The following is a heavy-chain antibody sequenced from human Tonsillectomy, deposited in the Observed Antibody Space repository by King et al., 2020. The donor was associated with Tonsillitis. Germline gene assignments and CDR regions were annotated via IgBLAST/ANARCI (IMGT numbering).Heavy chain of an antibody. V-gene: IGHV1-46*03. D-gene: IGHD5-24*01. CDR2: INPRGGST. J-gene: IGHJ3*01. CDR1: GYTFRYYY. Sequence: QLVQSGAEVKKPGASVKVSCKASGYTFRYYYIHWVRQAPGQGLEWMGVINPRGGSTTYAETLQGRFTMTSDTSTSTVYMELSGLRSEDTAVYFCTRVKDAKFERWDAFEV. CDR3: TRVKDAKFERWDAFEV.